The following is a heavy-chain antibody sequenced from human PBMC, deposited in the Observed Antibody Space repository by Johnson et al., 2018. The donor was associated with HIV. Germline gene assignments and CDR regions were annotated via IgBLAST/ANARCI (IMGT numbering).Heavy chain of an antibody. J-gene: IGHJ3*01. Sequence: GFTVSRNYMTWVRQAPGKGLEWVSVIYGGGNTYYADSVKGRFTISRDNSQNTLYLQMNSLRADDTAVYYCATEFWGQGTMVTVSS. CDR1: GFTVSRNY. V-gene: IGHV3-66*01. CDR2: IYGGGNT. CDR3: ATEF.